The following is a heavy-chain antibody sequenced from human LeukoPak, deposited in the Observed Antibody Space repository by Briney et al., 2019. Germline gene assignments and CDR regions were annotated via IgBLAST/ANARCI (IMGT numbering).Heavy chain of an antibody. D-gene: IGHD2-15*01. Sequence: SETLSLTCTVSGGSISSGGYYWSWIRQPPGKGLEWIGYIYHSGSTYYNPSLKSRVTISVDRSKNQFSLKLSSVTAADTAVYYCAGGSLIAFDIWGQGTMVTVSS. V-gene: IGHV4-30-2*01. CDR3: AGGSLIAFDI. CDR2: IYHSGST. CDR1: GGSISSGGYY. J-gene: IGHJ3*02.